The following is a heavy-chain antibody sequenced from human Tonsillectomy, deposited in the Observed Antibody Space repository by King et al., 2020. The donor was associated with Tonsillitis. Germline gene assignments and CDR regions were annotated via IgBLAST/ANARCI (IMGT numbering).Heavy chain of an antibody. D-gene: IGHD3-22*01. CDR1: GGSISSSSYY. CDR3: AREGHPHYYDSSCVAFDI. CDR2: IYYSGST. V-gene: IGHV4-39*07. Sequence: QLQESGPGLVKPSETLSLTCTVSGGSISSSSYYWGWIRQPPGKGLEWIGSIYYSGSTYYNPSLKSRVTISVDTSKNQFSLKLSSVTAADTAVYYCAREGHPHYYDSSCVAFDIWGQGTMVTVSS. J-gene: IGHJ3*02.